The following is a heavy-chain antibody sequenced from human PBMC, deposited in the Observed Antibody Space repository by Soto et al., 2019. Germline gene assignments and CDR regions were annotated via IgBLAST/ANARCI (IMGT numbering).Heavy chain of an antibody. V-gene: IGHV3-30*18. D-gene: IGHD2-2*01. CDR2: ISYDGSNK. Sequence: PXGSLRLTCAASGFTFSSYCMHWVRQAPGKGLGWVAVISYDGSNKYYADSVKGRFTISRDNSKNTLYLQMNSLRAEDTAVYYCAKDFGCSSNRCQPTYGMDVWGQGTTVTVSS. CDR1: GFTFSSYC. CDR3: AKDFGCSSNRCQPTYGMDV. J-gene: IGHJ6*02.